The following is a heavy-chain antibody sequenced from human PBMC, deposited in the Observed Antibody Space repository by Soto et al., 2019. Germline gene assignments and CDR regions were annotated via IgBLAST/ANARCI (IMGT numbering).Heavy chain of an antibody. CDR1: GGTFSSHA. Sequence: SVKVSCKASGGTFSSHAISWVRQAPGQGLEWMGGIIPIFGTANYAQKFPGRVTITADESTSTAYMELSSLRSEDTAVYYCARQTKELTYYYYGMDVWGQGATVTVSS. J-gene: IGHJ6*02. V-gene: IGHV1-69*13. CDR2: IIPIFGTA. D-gene: IGHD1-26*01. CDR3: ARQTKELTYYYYGMDV.